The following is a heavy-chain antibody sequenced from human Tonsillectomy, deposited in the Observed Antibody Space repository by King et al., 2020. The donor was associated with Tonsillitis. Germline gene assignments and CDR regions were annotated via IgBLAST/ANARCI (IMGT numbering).Heavy chain of an antibody. D-gene: IGHD2-15*01. V-gene: IGHV1-46*03. CDR2: IDPTDGST. CDR3: AREVRRFSFYFYMDV. J-gene: IGHJ6*03. Sequence: VQLVQSGAEVKKPGASVKVSCRTSGYIFTSYYIHWVRQAPGQGLAWLGMIDPTDGSTTYAQIFQGRVTMTRDTSTSTMYMELSSLTSEDTAVYYCAREVRRFSFYFYMDVWGQGTTVTVSS. CDR1: GYIFTSYY.